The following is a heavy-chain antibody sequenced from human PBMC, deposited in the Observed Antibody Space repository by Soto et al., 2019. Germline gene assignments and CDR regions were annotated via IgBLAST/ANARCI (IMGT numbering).Heavy chain of an antibody. CDR2: ISYDGMDT. J-gene: IGHJ6*02. D-gene: IGHD3-9*01. CDR1: GFLFNTYA. CDR3: ARPGSGYDVLTGRYFFYYHTMDF. Sequence: QIQLVDSGGGVVQPGWSLRLSCETSGFLFNTYAMHWVRQAPGKGLEWVAVISYDGMDTNYADSVKGRFIISRDNSRSTVDLQMNSLRIEDTAVYYCARPGSGYDVLTGRYFFYYHTMDFWGQGTTVTVSS. V-gene: IGHV3-30*04.